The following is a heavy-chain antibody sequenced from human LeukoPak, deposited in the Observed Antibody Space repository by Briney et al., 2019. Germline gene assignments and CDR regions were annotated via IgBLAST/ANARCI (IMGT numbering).Heavy chain of an antibody. CDR2: ISSSSSYI. V-gene: IGHV3-21*01. CDR3: ARCYGDYVGVWDFEFDP. D-gene: IGHD4-17*01. J-gene: IGHJ5*02. CDR1: GFTCSSYS. Sequence: GGSLRLSCAASGFTCSSYSMNWVRQAPGKGLEWVSSISSSSSYIYYADSVKGRFTISRDNAKSSLYLQMNSLRAEDTAVYYCARCYGDYVGVWDFEFDPWGQGTLVTVSS.